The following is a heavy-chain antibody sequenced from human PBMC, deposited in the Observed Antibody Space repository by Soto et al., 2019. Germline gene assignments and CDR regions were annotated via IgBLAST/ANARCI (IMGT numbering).Heavy chain of an antibody. CDR1: GYTFTSYA. CDR3: ASYQRNPDSGYSYY. V-gene: IGHV1-3*01. CDR2: INAGNGNT. D-gene: IGHD1-26*01. J-gene: IGHJ4*02. Sequence: QVQLVQSGAEVKKPGASVKVSCKASGYTFTSYAMHWVRQAPGQRREWMGWINAGNGNTKYSQKLQGRVPITRDTSASTAYMELSSLRSEDTAVYYCASYQRNPDSGYSYYWGQGTLVTGSS.